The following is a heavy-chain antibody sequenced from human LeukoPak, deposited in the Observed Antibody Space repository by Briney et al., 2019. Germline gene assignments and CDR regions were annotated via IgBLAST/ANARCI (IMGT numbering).Heavy chain of an antibody. V-gene: IGHV1-2*02. J-gene: IGHJ4*02. CDR2: LSPKSGAT. D-gene: IGHD1-26*01. CDR3: ARDTYGGSYFPLPY. CDR1: GYTFSGYY. Sequence: ASVKVSCMASGYTFSGYYIHWVRQAPGQGLEWMGWLSPKSGATKYAQKFQGRVTLTRDLSLSTAYMDLNSLTSDDTAVYYCARDTYGGSYFPLPYWGQGTLVTVFS.